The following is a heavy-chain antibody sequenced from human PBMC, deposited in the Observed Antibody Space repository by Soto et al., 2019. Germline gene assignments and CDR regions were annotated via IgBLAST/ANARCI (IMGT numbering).Heavy chain of an antibody. J-gene: IGHJ1*01. D-gene: IGHD3-22*01. CDR1: GFTFSDYY. V-gene: IGHV3-11*01. CDR3: AKMSSENYYDPVFS. CDR2: ISSSGNTI. Sequence: QVQLGESGGGLVKTSGSLRIACAASGFTFSDYYMSWVRQAPGKGLEWVSYISSSGNTIYYAASVKGRFTISRDHAKNSVYLQMNSLRAEDTALYFCAKMSSENYYDPVFSWGQGTLVTVSS.